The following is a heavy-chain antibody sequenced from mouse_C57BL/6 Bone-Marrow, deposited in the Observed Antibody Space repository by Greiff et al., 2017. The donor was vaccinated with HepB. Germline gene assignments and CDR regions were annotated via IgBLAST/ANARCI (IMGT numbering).Heavy chain of an antibody. CDR2: ISYDGSN. CDR3: ARALWDPLDY. V-gene: IGHV3-6*01. Sequence: DVKLQESGPGLVKPSQSLSLTCSVTGYSITSGYYWNWIRQFPGNKLEWMGYISYDGSNNYNPSLKNRISITRDTSKNQFFLKLNSVTTEDTATYYCARALWDPLDYWGQGTTLTVSS. D-gene: IGHD4-1*01. CDR1: GYSITSGYY. J-gene: IGHJ2*01.